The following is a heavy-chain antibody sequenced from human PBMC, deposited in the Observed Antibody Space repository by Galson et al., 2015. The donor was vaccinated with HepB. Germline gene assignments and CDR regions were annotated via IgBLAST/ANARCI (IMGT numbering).Heavy chain of an antibody. CDR2: ISSSSGYT. J-gene: IGHJ3*02. Sequence: SLRLSCAASGFTFSDYYMSWIRQAPGKGLEWVSYISSSSGYTNYAASVKGRFTISRDNAKNSLYLQMNSLRVEDTAVYYCASRPPGYYAFDIWGQGTMVTASS. CDR3: ASRPPGYYAFDI. D-gene: IGHD1-1*01. V-gene: IGHV3-11*03. CDR1: GFTFSDYY.